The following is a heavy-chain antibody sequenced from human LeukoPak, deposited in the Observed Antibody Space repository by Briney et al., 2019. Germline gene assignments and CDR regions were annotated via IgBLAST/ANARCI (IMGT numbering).Heavy chain of an antibody. D-gene: IGHD3-10*01. Sequence: GESLKISCKGSGYSFTSYWIGWVRQMPGKGLEWMGIIYPGGDSDTRYSPSFQGQVTISADKSISTAYLQWSSLKASDSAMYYCARINYASGTYERDYWGPGTLVTVSS. CDR3: ARINYASGTYERDY. CDR1: GYSFTSYW. V-gene: IGHV5-51*01. CDR2: IYPGGDSDT. J-gene: IGHJ4*02.